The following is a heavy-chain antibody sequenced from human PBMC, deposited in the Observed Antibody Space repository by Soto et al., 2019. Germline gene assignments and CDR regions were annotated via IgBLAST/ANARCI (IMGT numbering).Heavy chain of an antibody. CDR3: ARDLGMVRGVIPLLGWFGP. Sequence: QVQLVQSGAEVKRPGSSVKVSCKTSGGTFSSYAISWVRQAPGQGLEWMGGIIPIFDTANYAQKFQGRVTITADESTSTAYMELSSLRSEDTAVYYCARDLGMVRGVIPLLGWFGPWGQGTLVTVSS. D-gene: IGHD3-10*01. CDR1: GGTFSSYA. J-gene: IGHJ5*02. V-gene: IGHV1-69*01. CDR2: IIPIFDTA.